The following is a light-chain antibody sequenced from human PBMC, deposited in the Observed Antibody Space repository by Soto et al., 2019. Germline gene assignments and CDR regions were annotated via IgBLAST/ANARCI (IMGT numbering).Light chain of an antibody. J-gene: IGLJ2*01. V-gene: IGLV2-18*02. CDR2: EVS. CDR3: RAYTTSRTVV. CDR1: SSDVGSYNR. Sequence: QSALTQPPSVSGSPGQSVTISCTGTSSDVGSYNRVSWYQQPPGTAPKLMIYEVSNRPSGVPDRFSGSKSGNTASLTITGLQAEDEADYYWRAYTTSRTVVFGGGTKVTVL.